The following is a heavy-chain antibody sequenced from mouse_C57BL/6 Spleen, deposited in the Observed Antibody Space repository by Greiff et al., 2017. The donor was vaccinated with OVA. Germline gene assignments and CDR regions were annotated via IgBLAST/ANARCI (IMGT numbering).Heavy chain of an antibody. J-gene: IGHJ4*01. CDR1: GYTFTSYW. CDR2: IDPSDSYT. D-gene: IGHD2-1*01. V-gene: IGHV1-69*01. CDR3: ARYGNYVFYAMDY. Sequence: QLQQPGAELVMPGASVKLSCKASGYTFTSYWMHWVKQRPGQGLEWIGEIDPSDSYTNYNQKFKGKSTLTVDKSSSTAYMQLSSLTSEDSAVYYCARYGNYVFYAMDYWGQGTSVTVSS.